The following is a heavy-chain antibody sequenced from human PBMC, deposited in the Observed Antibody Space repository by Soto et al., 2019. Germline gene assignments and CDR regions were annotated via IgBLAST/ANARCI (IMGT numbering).Heavy chain of an antibody. CDR2: IYYSGTT. J-gene: IGHJ5*01. V-gene: IGHV4-61*01. Sequence: SETLALTCTVSGDSVSSGSYYWSWIRQPPGKGLEWIGYIYYSGTTNYNPSLMSRVTISVDMSKNQFSLKLSSVTAADTAVYYCARAYYDSSYWFDSWCQGLLVSLSS. CDR1: GDSVSSGSYY. D-gene: IGHD3-22*01. CDR3: ARAYYDSSYWFDS.